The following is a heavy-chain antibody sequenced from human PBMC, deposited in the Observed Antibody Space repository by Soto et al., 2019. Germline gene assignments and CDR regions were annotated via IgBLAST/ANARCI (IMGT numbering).Heavy chain of an antibody. Sequence: GGSLRLSCAASGFTFSSYAMSGVRQAPGKGLEWVSAISGSGGSTYYADSVKGRFTISRDNSKNTLYLQMNSLRAEDTAVYYCAKNYDFWSGYYRLYYYYYGMDVWGQGTTVTVSS. CDR2: ISGSGGST. V-gene: IGHV3-23*01. CDR3: AKNYDFWSGYYRLYYYYYGMDV. CDR1: GFTFSSYA. D-gene: IGHD3-3*01. J-gene: IGHJ6*02.